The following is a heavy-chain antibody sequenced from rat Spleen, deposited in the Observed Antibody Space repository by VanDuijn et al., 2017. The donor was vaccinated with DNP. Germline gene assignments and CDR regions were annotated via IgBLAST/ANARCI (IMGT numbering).Heavy chain of an antibody. J-gene: IGHJ3*01. CDR1: GFTFSDYY. V-gene: IGHV5-20*01. D-gene: IGHD4-1*01. Sequence: EVKLVESGGGLVQPGRSLKLSCAASGFTFSDYYMAWVRQAPTKGLEWVASITSDDGTTYYRDSVKGRFTISRDNAKSSLYLQMDSLRSEDTATYYCTTSGSYWGQGTLVIVSS. CDR3: TTSGSY. CDR2: ITSDDGTT.